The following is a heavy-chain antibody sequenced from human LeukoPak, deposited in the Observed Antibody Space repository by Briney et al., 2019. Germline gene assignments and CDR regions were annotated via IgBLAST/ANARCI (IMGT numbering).Heavy chain of an antibody. CDR3: AREGRRGLRDYYFDY. J-gene: IGHJ4*02. V-gene: IGHV4-31*03. Sequence: SETLSLTCTVSGGSISSGYYYWGWIRQPPGMGLEWIGYIYYSGSTYYNPSLKSRITISVDTSKNQFSLKLTSVTAADTAVYYCAREGRRGLRDYYFDYWGQGTLVTVSS. CDR2: IYYSGST. D-gene: IGHD2-15*01. CDR1: GGSISSGYYY.